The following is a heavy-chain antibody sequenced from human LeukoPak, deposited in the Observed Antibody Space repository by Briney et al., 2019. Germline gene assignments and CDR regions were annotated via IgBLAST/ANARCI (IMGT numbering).Heavy chain of an antibody. J-gene: IGHJ4*02. CDR2: INGSAHKI. CDR3: AGRRTGYSSGYGH. CDR1: GITFSNYA. D-gene: IGHD5-18*01. V-gene: IGHV3-23*01. Sequence: GGSLRLSCVASGITFSNYAVSWVRQAPEKGLDWVSVINGSAHKIRYADSVKGRFTISRDNYENIVYLQMNNLRVEDTAVYYCAGRRTGYSSGYGHWGQGTLVTVSS.